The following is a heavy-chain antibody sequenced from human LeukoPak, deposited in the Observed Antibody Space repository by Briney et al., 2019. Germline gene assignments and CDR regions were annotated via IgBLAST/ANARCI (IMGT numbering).Heavy chain of an antibody. D-gene: IGHD4-11*01. J-gene: IGHJ4*02. CDR1: GGSISSYY. V-gene: IGHV4-59*01. CDR2: IYYSGST. Sequence: PSETLSLTCTVSGGSISSYYWSWIRQPPGKRLEWIGYIYYSGSTNYNPSLKSRVTISVDTSKNQFSLKLSSVTAADTAVYYCARAGEVTTSFDYWGQGTLVTVSS. CDR3: ARAGEVTTSFDY.